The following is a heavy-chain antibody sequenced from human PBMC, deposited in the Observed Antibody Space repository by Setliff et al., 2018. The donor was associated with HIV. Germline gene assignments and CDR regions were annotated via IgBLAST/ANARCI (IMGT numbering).Heavy chain of an antibody. CDR1: SGSVNNYW. Sequence: SETLSLTCNVSSGSVNNYWWTWIRQPPGKGLEWIGYIYYSGSTYYNPSLKSRVTISVDTSKNQFSLMLSSVTAADTAVYYCARLGDYDSSGYCWFDYWGQGTLVTVSS. CDR3: ARLGDYDSSGYCWFDY. D-gene: IGHD3-22*01. V-gene: IGHV4-59*02. J-gene: IGHJ4*02. CDR2: IYYSGST.